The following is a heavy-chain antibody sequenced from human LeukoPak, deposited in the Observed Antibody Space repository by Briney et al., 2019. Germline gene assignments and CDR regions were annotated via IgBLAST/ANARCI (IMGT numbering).Heavy chain of an antibody. CDR2: ISHDGSDE. CDR1: GFTFNNYP. D-gene: IGHD7-27*01. V-gene: IGHV3-30*04. Sequence: GGSLRLSCTTSGFTFNNYPMHWVRQAPCKGLEGVATISHDGSDENYADYVNGRFIISRDNSMKSLFLQMNSLIIDDTAVYYCAREGLGFDYWGQGTLVTVSS. J-gene: IGHJ4*02. CDR3: AREGLGFDY.